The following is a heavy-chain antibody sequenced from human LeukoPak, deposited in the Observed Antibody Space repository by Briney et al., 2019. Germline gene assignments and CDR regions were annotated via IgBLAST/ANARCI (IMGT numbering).Heavy chain of an antibody. CDR2: INHGGST. CDR1: GGSFSDYY. D-gene: IGHD3-22*01. V-gene: IGHV4-34*01. CDR3: AYSSGYQQH. J-gene: IGHJ1*01. Sequence: PSETLSLTCAVHGGSFSDYYWSWIRQPPGKGLEWIGEINHGGSTNYNPSLKSRVTASVDTSKNQFSLRLSSVTAADTAVYHCAYSSGYQQHWGQGTLVTVSS.